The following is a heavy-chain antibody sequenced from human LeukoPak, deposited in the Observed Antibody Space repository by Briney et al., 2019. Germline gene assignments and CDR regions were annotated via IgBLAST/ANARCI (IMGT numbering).Heavy chain of an antibody. Sequence: RASETLSLTCAVSGYSISSGYYWGWIRQPPGKGLEWIGSIYHSGSTYYNPSLKSRVTISVDTSKNQFSLKLSSVTAADTAVYYCARTNIAAVDYWGQGTLVTVSS. CDR3: ARTNIAAVDY. CDR2: IYHSGST. J-gene: IGHJ4*02. CDR1: GYSISSGYY. D-gene: IGHD6-13*01. V-gene: IGHV4-38-2*01.